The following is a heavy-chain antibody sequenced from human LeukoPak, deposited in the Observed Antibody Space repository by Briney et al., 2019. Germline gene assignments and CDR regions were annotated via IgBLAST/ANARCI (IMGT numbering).Heavy chain of an antibody. V-gene: IGHV4-59*01. J-gene: IGHJ4*02. CDR3: ARGPTKNYFDS. CDR2: IYYSGRK. CDR1: GGSFNSYL. Sequence: PTEALSVTCTVSGGSFNSYLWRWIRPPPGKGLEWIGYIYYSGRKNYNPSLKSRATISIDKSKNQLSLKLRSVTAADTAVDYWARGPTKNYFDSWGEGTLVTVSS.